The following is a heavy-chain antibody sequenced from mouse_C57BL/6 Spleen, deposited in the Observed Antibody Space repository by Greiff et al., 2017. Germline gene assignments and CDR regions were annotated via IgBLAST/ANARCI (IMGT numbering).Heavy chain of an antibody. CDR3: ARLLTGTGYFDY. V-gene: IGHV1-69*01. D-gene: IGHD4-1*01. CDR1: GYTFTSYW. J-gene: IGHJ2*01. Sequence: VQLQQPGAELVMPGASVKLSCKASGYTFTSYWMPWVKQRPGQGLEWIGEIDPSVSYTNYNQKFKGKSTLTVDKSSSTAYMHLSSLTSEDSAVYYCARLLTGTGYFDYWGQGTTLTVSS. CDR2: IDPSVSYT.